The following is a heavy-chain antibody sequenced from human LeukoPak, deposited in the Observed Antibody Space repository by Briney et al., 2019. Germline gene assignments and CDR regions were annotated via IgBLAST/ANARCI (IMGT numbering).Heavy chain of an antibody. D-gene: IGHD6-19*01. CDR3: ARAPTFSGWFDY. CDR2: ISGSGGST. V-gene: IGHV3-23*01. J-gene: IGHJ4*02. Sequence: AGGSLRLSCAASGFTFSSYGMSWVRQAPGKGLEWVSAISGSGGSTYYADSVKGRFTISRDNAKNSLYLQMNSLRVEDTAVYYCARAPTFSGWFDYWGQGTLVTVSS. CDR1: GFTFSSYG.